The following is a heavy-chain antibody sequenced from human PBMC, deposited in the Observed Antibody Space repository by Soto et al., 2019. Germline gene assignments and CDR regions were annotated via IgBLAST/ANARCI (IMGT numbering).Heavy chain of an antibody. CDR1: GGSISSYY. CDR2: IYYSGST. D-gene: IGHD3-10*01. V-gene: IGHV4-59*01. Sequence: SEILSLTCTVSGGSISSYYLSWIRQPPGKGLEWIGYIYYSGSTNYNPSLKSRVTISVDTSKNQFSLKLSSVTAADTAVYYCARDSSYYYGSGTRSFDYWGQGTLVTVSS. J-gene: IGHJ4*02. CDR3: ARDSSYYYGSGTRSFDY.